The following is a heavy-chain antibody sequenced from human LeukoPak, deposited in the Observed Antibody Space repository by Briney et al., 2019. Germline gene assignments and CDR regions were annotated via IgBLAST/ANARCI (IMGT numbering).Heavy chain of an antibody. V-gene: IGHV3-7*01. CDR3: ARDRGYCSGGSCYNYYGMDV. CDR2: IKKDGSAK. D-gene: IGHD2-15*01. Sequence: GGSLRLSCAASGFTFSSYWMTWVRQAPGKGLEWVAIIKKDGSAKYYVDSVRGRFTISRDNAKNTLYLQMNSLRAEDTAVYYCARDRGYCSGGSCYNYYGMDVWGHGTTVTVSS. J-gene: IGHJ6*02. CDR1: GFTFSSYW.